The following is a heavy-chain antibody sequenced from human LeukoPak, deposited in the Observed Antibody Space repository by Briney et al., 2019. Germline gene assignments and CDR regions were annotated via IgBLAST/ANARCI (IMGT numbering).Heavy chain of an antibody. D-gene: IGHD1-1*01. CDR2: INPKSGDT. V-gene: IGHV1-2*02. CDR1: GYTFTGNY. Sequence: ASVKVSCKTSGYTFTGNYMHWVRQAPGQGLEWMGWINPKSGDTKYAQKFQGRVTVPRDTSSSTSYLELSRLRSDDTAIYYCARSQHNTFDPWGRGTLVTVSS. CDR3: ARSQHNTFDP. J-gene: IGHJ5*02.